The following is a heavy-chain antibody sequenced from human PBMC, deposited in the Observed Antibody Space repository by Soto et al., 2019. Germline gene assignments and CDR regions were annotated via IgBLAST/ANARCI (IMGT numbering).Heavy chain of an antibody. D-gene: IGHD3-16*01. CDR3: ARGGDVVEEYYYGMDV. V-gene: IGHV1-18*04. CDR2: ISAYNGNT. J-gene: IGHJ6*02. CDR1: GYTFTSYG. Sequence: ASVKVSCKASGYTFTSYGISWVRQAPVQGLEWMGWISAYNGNTNYAQKLQGRVTMTTDTSTSTAYMELRSLRSDDTAVYYCARGGDVVEEYYYGMDVWGQGPTVTVSS.